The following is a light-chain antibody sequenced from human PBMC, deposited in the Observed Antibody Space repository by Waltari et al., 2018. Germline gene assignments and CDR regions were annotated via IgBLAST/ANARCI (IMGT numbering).Light chain of an antibody. CDR3: QQRSSWPIT. J-gene: IGKJ3*01. CDR1: ESVGSK. CDR2: DAS. V-gene: IGKV3-11*01. Sequence: EIVLTQSPATLSMSAGERATLSCRASESVGSKVTWYQQKRGQAPRLLDYDASYRSSGIPPRFSGSGSGTDFTLTISSLEPDDFAVYYCQQRSSWPITFGPGTKVDFK.